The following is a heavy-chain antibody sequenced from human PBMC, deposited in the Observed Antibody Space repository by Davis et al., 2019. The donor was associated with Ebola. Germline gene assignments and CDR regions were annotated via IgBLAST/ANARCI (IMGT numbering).Heavy chain of an antibody. Sequence: PGGSLRLSCAASGFTFSSYSMNWVRQAPGKGLEWVSSISSSSIYIYYADSVKGRFTISRDNAKNSLYLQMNSLRAEDTAVYYCARAYCGGDCSFDYWGQGTLVTVSS. D-gene: IGHD2-21*01. CDR3: ARAYCGGDCSFDY. V-gene: IGHV3-21*01. J-gene: IGHJ4*02. CDR2: ISSSSIYI. CDR1: GFTFSSYS.